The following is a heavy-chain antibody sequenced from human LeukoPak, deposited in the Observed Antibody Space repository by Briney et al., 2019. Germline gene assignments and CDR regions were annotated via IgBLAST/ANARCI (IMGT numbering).Heavy chain of an antibody. Sequence: SETLSLTCTVSGGSISSYYWSWIRQPPGKGLEWIGYIYYSGSTNYNPSLKSRVTISVDTSKNQFSLKLSSVTAADTAVYYCARGPGYSSSWLYFQHWGQGTLVTVSS. CDR3: ARGPGYSSSWLYFQH. CDR1: GGSISSYY. CDR2: IYYSGST. D-gene: IGHD6-13*01. V-gene: IGHV4-59*01. J-gene: IGHJ1*01.